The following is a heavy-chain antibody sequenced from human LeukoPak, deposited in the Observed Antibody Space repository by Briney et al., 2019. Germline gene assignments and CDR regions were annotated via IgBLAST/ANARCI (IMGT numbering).Heavy chain of an antibody. J-gene: IGHJ4*02. D-gene: IGHD6-19*01. CDR3: ARDRGWYRELGDY. V-gene: IGHV1-8*02. Sequence: ASVKVSCKASGYTFTSYDINWVRQATGQGLEWMGWMNPNSGNTGYAQKFQGRVTMTTDTSTSTAYMELRSLRSDDTAVYYCARDRGWYRELGDYWGQGTLVTVSS. CDR2: MNPNSGNT. CDR1: GYTFTSYD.